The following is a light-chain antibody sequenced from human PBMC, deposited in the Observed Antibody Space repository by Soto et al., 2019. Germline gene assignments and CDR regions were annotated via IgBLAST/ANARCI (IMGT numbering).Light chain of an antibody. CDR3: HQRTSWSPYS. J-gene: IGKJ2*03. CDR2: AAS. CDR1: QSISSR. Sequence: EIVLTQSPATLSLSPGERATLSCRASQSISSRLAWYQHKPGQAPRLLISAASNRAKGIPPRFSGSGSGTAFTLTIINLEPEDFAVYYCHQRTSWSPYSFGPGTQVEIK. V-gene: IGKV3-11*01.